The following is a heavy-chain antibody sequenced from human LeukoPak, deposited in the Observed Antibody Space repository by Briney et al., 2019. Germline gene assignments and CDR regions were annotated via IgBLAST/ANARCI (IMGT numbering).Heavy chain of an antibody. J-gene: IGHJ4*02. V-gene: IGHV1-69*13. CDR2: IIPIFGTA. CDR1: GGTFSSYA. D-gene: IGHD6-19*01. Sequence: SVKVSCKASGGTFSSYAISWVRQAPGQGLEWMGGIIPIFGTANYAQKFQGRVTITADESTSTAYMELSSLRSEDTAVYYCARVVGGWYADYWGQGTLVTVSS. CDR3: ARVVGGWYADY.